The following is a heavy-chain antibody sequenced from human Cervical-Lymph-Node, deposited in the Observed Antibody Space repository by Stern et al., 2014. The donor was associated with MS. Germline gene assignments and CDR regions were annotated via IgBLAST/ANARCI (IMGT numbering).Heavy chain of an antibody. D-gene: IGHD4-17*01. CDR2: IIPLFGTS. J-gene: IGHJ4*02. Sequence: MQLVESGPEVKKPGSSVKVSCKASAGSFSSYAISWVRQAPGQGLEWMGGIIPLFGTSDYAQGFQGRVTITADESTSTAYLELSSLRSEDTAVYYCARNSGYGDYDFAYWGQGALVTVSS. CDR1: AGSFSSYA. V-gene: IGHV1-69*01. CDR3: ARNSGYGDYDFAY.